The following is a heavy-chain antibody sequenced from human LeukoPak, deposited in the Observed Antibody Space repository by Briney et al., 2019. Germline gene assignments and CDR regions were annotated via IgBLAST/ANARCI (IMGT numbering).Heavy chain of an antibody. J-gene: IGHJ4*02. CDR3: VRVAVGGKGFDY. CDR2: IDTAGDT. Sequence: PGGSLRLSCAASGFTFSSYEMNWVRQAPGKGLEWVSAIDTAGDTYYPGSVKGRFTISRENAKNSLFLQMNSLRAGDTAVYYCVRVAVGGKGFDYWGRGTLVTVSS. D-gene: IGHD2-15*01. V-gene: IGHV3-13*01. CDR1: GFTFSSYE.